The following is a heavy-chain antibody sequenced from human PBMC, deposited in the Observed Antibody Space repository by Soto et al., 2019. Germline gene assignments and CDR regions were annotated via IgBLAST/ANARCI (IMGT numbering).Heavy chain of an antibody. CDR1: GYTFTSYD. CDR3: AISYRAMAGYLCYGMDV. D-gene: IGHD5-18*01. CDR2: MNPNSGNT. V-gene: IGHV1-8*01. J-gene: IGHJ6*02. Sequence: ASVKVSCKASGYTFTSYDINWVRQATGQGLEWRGWMNPNSGNTGYAQKFQGRVTMTRNTSISTAYMELSSLRSEDTAVYYCAISYRAMAGYLCYGMDVWGQGTTVTVSS.